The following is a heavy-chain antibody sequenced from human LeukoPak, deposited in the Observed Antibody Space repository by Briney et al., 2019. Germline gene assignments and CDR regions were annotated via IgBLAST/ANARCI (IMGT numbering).Heavy chain of an antibody. CDR1: GFTLSSYH. D-gene: IGHD6-6*01. V-gene: IGHV3-48*01. CDR3: ARDLYSSSEPYYFDY. Sequence: GGSLRLSCAAAGFTLSSYHMNWVRQAPGKGLEWVSYISSSSSTIYYADSVKGRFTISRDNAKNSLYLQMNSLRAEDTAVYYCARDLYSSSEPYYFDYWGQGTLVTVSS. CDR2: ISSSSSTI. J-gene: IGHJ4*02.